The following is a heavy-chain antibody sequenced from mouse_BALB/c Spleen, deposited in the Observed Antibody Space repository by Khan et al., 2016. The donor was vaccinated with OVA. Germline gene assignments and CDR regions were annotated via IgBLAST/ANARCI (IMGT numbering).Heavy chain of an antibody. Sequence: QVQLKQSGPELVRPGVSVKSSCKGSGYTFTDYAMYWVKQSHAKSLEWIGLISTYSGNTNYNQKFWGKATMTVDKSSSTAYMELARLTSEDSAIYYWARPAYDGYYDYWGQGTTLTVSS. D-gene: IGHD2-3*01. CDR3: ARPAYDGYYDY. J-gene: IGHJ2*01. CDR1: GYTFTDYA. CDR2: ISTYSGNT. V-gene: IGHV1S137*01.